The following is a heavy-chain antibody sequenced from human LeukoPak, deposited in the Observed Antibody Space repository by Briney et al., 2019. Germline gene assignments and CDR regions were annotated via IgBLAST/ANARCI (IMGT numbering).Heavy chain of an antibody. CDR2: IYPGDSDT. D-gene: IGHD6-19*01. J-gene: IGHJ5*02. CDR1: GYSFTTYW. Sequence: GESLKISCKGSGYSFTTYWIGWVRQMPGKGLEWMGIIYPGDSDTRYSPSFQGQVTISADKSISTAYLQWSSLKASDTAMYYCARSSSYSSGWYRFDPWGQGTLVTVSS. V-gene: IGHV5-51*01. CDR3: ARSSSYSSGWYRFDP.